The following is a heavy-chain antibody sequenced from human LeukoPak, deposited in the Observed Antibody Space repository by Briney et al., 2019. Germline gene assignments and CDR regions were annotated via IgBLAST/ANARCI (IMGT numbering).Heavy chain of an antibody. Sequence: GASVKVSCKASGYTFTSYGISWVRQAPGQGLEWMGWISAYNGNTNYAQKLQGRVTMTTDTSTSTAYMELRSLRSDDTAVYYCARDPLPLGWLVLPYNWFDPWGQGTLVTVSS. CDR2: ISAYNGNT. V-gene: IGHV1-18*01. D-gene: IGHD6-19*01. J-gene: IGHJ5*02. CDR1: GYTFTSYG. CDR3: ARDPLPLGWLVLPYNWFDP.